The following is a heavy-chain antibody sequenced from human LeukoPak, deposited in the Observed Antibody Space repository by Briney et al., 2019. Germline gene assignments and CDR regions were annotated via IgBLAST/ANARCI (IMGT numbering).Heavy chain of an antibody. J-gene: IGHJ5*01. V-gene: IGHV3-23*01. CDR2: ISGSGGST. CDR3: AKASRLYWNDGPDWFDP. CDR1: GFTFSSYA. Sequence: GGSLRLSCAASGFTFSSYAMSWVRQAPGKGLEWVSAISGSGGSTYYADSVKGRFTISRDNSKNTLYLQMNSLRAEDTAVYYCAKASRLYWNDGPDWFDPWGQGTTVTVSS. D-gene: IGHD1-1*01.